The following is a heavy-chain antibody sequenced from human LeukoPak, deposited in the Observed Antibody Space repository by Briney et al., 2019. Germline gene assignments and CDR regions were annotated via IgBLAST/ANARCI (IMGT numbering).Heavy chain of an antibody. CDR1: GFTFSSYG. Sequence: GRSLRLSRAASGFTFSSYGMHWVRQAPGKGLEWVAVISYDGSNKYYADSVKGRFTISRDNSKNTLYLQMNSLRAEDTAVYYCARDAPGMAIDYWGQGTLVTVSS. D-gene: IGHD5-24*01. V-gene: IGHV3-30*03. J-gene: IGHJ4*02. CDR3: ARDAPGMAIDY. CDR2: ISYDGSNK.